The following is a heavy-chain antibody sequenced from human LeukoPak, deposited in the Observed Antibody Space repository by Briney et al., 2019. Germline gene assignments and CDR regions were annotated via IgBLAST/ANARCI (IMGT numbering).Heavy chain of an antibody. CDR1: GFTFSSYA. D-gene: IGHD6-6*01. CDR3: AKSIAARPYYYYGMDV. Sequence: SGGSLRLSCAASGFTFSSYAMSWVRQAPGKGLEWVSAISGSGGSTYYADSVKGRFTISRDNSKNTLYLQMNSPRAEDTAVYYCAKSIAARPYYYYGMDVWGQGTTVTVSS. J-gene: IGHJ6*02. V-gene: IGHV3-23*01. CDR2: ISGSGGST.